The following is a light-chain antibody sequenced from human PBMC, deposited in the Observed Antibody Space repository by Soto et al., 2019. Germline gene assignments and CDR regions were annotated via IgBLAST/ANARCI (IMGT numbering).Light chain of an antibody. J-gene: IGKJ3*01. CDR3: QQYNSSVFT. CDR1: QSISSW. V-gene: IGKV1-5*01. Sequence: DIQMTQSPSTLSASVGDRVTITCRSSQSISSWLAWYQQKPGKAPKLLIYDASSLDSGVPSRFSGSGSGTEFTLTISSLQPDDFATYYCQQYNSSVFTFGPGTKVDIK. CDR2: DAS.